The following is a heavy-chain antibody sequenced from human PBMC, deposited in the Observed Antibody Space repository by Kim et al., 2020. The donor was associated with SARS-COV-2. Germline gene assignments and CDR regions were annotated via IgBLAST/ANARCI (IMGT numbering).Heavy chain of an antibody. CDR1: GYTFTSYW. CDR2: MYPGDSDI. D-gene: IGHD3-22*01. J-gene: IGHJ4*02. V-gene: IGHV5-51*01. CDR3: VRRPDYYDTSGFDY. Sequence: GESLKISCKGSGYTFTSYWIGWVRQMPGKGLEWVALMYPGDSDIRYGPSFKGRVTISADKSINTAYLQWSSLKASDTATYFCVRRPDYYDTSGFDYWGQG.